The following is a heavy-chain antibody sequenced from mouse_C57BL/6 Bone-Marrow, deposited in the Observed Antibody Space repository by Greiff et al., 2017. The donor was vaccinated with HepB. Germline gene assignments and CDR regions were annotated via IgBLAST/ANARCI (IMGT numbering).Heavy chain of an antibody. J-gene: IGHJ2*01. CDR1: GYTFTDYY. Sequence: EVQLQQSGPELVKPGASVKISCKASGYTFTDYYMNWVKQSHGKSLEWIGDINPNNGGTSYNQKFKGKATLTVDKSSSTAYMELRSLTSEDSAVYYCARAVYDYFDYWGQGTTLTVSS. D-gene: IGHD1-1*01. CDR2: INPNNGGT. V-gene: IGHV1-26*01. CDR3: ARAVYDYFDY.